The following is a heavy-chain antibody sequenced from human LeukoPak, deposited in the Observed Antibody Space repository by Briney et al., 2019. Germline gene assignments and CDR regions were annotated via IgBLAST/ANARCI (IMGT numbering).Heavy chain of an antibody. CDR2: VSGGGGTT. CDR1: GFPFSTYA. J-gene: IGHJ3*02. CDR3: SKERTYTTNWYGNDAFEI. Sequence: GGSLRLSCAASGFPFSTYAMSWVRQAPGEGLEWVSGVSGGGGTTYYADSVKGRFTISRDNSKNTLYLQMNNLRAEDTAVYYCSKERTYTTNWYGNDAFEIWGQGTMVTVSS. D-gene: IGHD6-13*01. V-gene: IGHV3-23*01.